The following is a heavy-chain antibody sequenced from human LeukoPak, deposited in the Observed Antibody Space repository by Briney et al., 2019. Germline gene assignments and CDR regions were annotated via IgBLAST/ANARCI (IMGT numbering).Heavy chain of an antibody. V-gene: IGHV4-34*01. D-gene: IGHD3-10*01. Sequence: SETLSLTCAVYGGSFNYYYWTWIRQPPGKGLEWIGEINHSGGTYYNPSLTSRVTISVDTSKNQFSLKLSSLTAAHTALYSSARTRFYYGSGSYSRLYYYYMDVWGKGTTVTISS. CDR3: ARTRFYYGSGSYSRLYYYYMDV. J-gene: IGHJ6*03. CDR2: INHSGGT. CDR1: GGSFNYYY.